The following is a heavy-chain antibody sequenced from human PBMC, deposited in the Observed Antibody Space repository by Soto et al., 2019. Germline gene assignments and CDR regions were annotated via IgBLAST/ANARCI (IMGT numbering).Heavy chain of an antibody. Sequence: EVQLLESGGGLVQPGGSLRLSCAASGFTFSNYAMTWVRQAPGKGLEWVSTISGSGDNTYYADSVRGRFTISRDKSKNTLYLQMNSLRADDTAVYYCAKRPVAARHTDYWGQGTLVTVSS. V-gene: IGHV3-23*01. J-gene: IGHJ4*02. CDR2: ISGSGDNT. CDR3: AKRPVAARHTDY. CDR1: GFTFSNYA. D-gene: IGHD6-6*01.